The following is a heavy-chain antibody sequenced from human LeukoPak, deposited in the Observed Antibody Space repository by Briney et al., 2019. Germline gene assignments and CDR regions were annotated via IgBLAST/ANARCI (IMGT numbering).Heavy chain of an antibody. CDR1: GGSISSYY. D-gene: IGHD2-2*01. Sequence: SETLSLTCTVSGGSISSYYWSWIRQPAGKGLEWIGRIYTSGSTNYNPSLKSRVTMPVDTSKNRFSLKLSSVTAADTVVYYCAGTLIGYCSSTSCFIDAFDIWGQGTMVTVSS. CDR3: AGTLIGYCSSTSCFIDAFDI. V-gene: IGHV4-4*07. J-gene: IGHJ3*02. CDR2: IYTSGST.